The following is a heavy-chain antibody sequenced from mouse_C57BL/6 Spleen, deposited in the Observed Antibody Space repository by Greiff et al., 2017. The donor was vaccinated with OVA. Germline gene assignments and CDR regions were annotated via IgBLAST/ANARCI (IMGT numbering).Heavy chain of an antibody. Sequence: EVKVEESGPGLVKPSQSLSLTCSVTGYSITSGYYWNWIRQFPGNKLEWMGYISYDGSNNYNPSLKNRISITRDTSKNQFFLKLNSVTTEDTATYYCAREEITTVEGYFDYWGQGTTLTVSS. D-gene: IGHD1-1*01. CDR2: ISYDGSN. V-gene: IGHV3-6*01. J-gene: IGHJ2*01. CDR1: GYSITSGYY. CDR3: AREEITTVEGYFDY.